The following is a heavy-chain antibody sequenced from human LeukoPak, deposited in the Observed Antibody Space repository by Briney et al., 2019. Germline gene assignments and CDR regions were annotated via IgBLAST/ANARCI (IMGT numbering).Heavy chain of an antibody. CDR3: ARGSSSWSYDAFDI. Sequence: ASVKVSCKASDYTFTSYGISWVRQATGQGLEWMGWMNPNSGNTGYAQKFQGRVTITRNTSISTAYMELSSLRSEDTAVYYCARGSSSWSYDAFDIWGQGTMVTVSS. V-gene: IGHV1-8*01. D-gene: IGHD6-13*01. CDR2: MNPNSGNT. J-gene: IGHJ3*02. CDR1: DYTFTSYG.